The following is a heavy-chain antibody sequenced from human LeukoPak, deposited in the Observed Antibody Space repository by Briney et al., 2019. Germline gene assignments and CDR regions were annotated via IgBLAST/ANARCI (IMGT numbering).Heavy chain of an antibody. J-gene: IGHJ3*01. CDR2: ISGSGGST. D-gene: IGHD3-9*01. CDR1: GFTFSGYA. Sequence: GGSLRLSCAASGFTFSGYAMSWVRQAPGKGLEWVSAISGSGGSTYYADSVKGRFTISRDNSKNTLYLQMNSLRVDDTGLYYCTRDIDDVLTGDDAFDVWGQGTVVTVSS. V-gene: IGHV3-23*01. CDR3: TRDIDDVLTGDDAFDV.